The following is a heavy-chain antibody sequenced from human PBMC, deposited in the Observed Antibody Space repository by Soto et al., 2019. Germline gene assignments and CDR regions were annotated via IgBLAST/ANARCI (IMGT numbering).Heavy chain of an antibody. V-gene: IGHV3-66*01. CDR2: IYSGVST. CDR3: ARGWWAHFDY. Sequence: EVQLVESGGGLVQPGGSLRLSCAASGFTVSSNYMNWVRQAPGKGLEWVSVIYSGVSTYYADSVKGRFTISRDNSTNTLYRQMNTLRAEDTAVYYCARGWWAHFDYWGQGTLVTVSS. D-gene: IGHD2-15*01. CDR1: GFTVSSNY. J-gene: IGHJ4*02.